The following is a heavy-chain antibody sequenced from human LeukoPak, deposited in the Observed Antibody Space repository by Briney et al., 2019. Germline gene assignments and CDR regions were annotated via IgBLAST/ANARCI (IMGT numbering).Heavy chain of an antibody. CDR3: AKEGRIAAGTGDYFDY. CDR1: GFTFSSYA. J-gene: IGHJ4*02. Sequence: PGGSLRLSCAASGFTFSSYAMSWVRQAPGKGLEGVSGISANGDTTKYADSVEGRFTISRDNSKNTVFLQMNSLRADDTAVYYCAKEGRIAAGTGDYFDYWGQGTLVTVSS. CDR2: ISANGDTT. D-gene: IGHD6-13*01. V-gene: IGHV3-23*01.